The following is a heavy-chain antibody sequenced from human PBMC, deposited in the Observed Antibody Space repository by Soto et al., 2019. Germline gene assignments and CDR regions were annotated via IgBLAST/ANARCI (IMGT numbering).Heavy chain of an antibody. J-gene: IGHJ4*02. CDR1: GFTFSAFW. V-gene: IGHV3-74*01. CDR3: VRVNTLTSAWPFDY. CDR2: INSDGRGT. D-gene: IGHD6-19*01. Sequence: EVQLVESGGGLVQPGGSLRLSCEASGFTFSAFWMHWVRQAPGKGLEWVSRINSDGRGTTYADSVQGRFSISRDNAKNTVFLEMTSLRPEDTAVYYCVRVNTLTSAWPFDYWGQGALVTVSS.